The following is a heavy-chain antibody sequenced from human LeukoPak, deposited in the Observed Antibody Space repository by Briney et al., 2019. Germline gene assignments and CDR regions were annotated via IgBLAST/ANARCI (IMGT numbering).Heavy chain of an antibody. J-gene: IGHJ4*02. CDR3: ARGLPTMVRGVIEDY. D-gene: IGHD3-10*01. CDR1: GGSFSGYY. V-gene: IGHV4-34*01. Sequence: SETLSLTCAVHGGSFSGYYWSWIRQPPGKGLEWIGEINHSGSTNYNPSLKSRVTISVDTSKNQFSLKLSSVTAADTAVYYCARGLPTMVRGVIEDYWGQGTLVTVSS. CDR2: INHSGST.